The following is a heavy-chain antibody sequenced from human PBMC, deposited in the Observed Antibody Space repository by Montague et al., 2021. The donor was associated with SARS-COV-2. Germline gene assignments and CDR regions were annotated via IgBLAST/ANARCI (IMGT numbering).Heavy chain of an antibody. Sequence: CAISGDSVSSNSATWHWVRQSPSRGLEWLGRTYYRSRWSNDYAVSVRSRIIINPDTSTNQFSLQLSSVTPEDTAVYFCARERWAVGVSFDYWGQGILVAVSS. V-gene: IGHV6-1*01. D-gene: IGHD1-26*01. J-gene: IGHJ4*02. CDR3: ARERWAVGVSFDY. CDR1: GDSVSSNSAT. CDR2: TYYRSRWSN.